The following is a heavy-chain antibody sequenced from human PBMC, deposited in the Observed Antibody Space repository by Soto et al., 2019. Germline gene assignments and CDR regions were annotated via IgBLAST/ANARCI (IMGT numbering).Heavy chain of an antibody. V-gene: IGHV1-18*01. J-gene: IGHJ4*02. Sequence: QVQLVQSGAEVKKPGASVKVSCKASGYTFTSYGISWVRQAPGQGLEWMGWISAYNGNKKYAQKAQGRAQMATETSSSTSYTELKSLRSGDTAESYCAREPDYFAYWGQGTLVPVSS. CDR2: ISAYNGNK. CDR1: GYTFTSYG. CDR3: AREPDYFAY.